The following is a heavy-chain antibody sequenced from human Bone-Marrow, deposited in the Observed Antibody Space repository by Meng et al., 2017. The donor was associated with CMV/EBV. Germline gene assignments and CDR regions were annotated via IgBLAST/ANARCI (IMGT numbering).Heavy chain of an antibody. CDR2: IIPILGIA. Sequence: SVKVSCKASGGTFSSYTISWVRQAPGQGLEWMGRIIPILGIANYAQKFQGRVTITADKSTSTAYMELRSLRSDDTAVYYCARGGGPVAGRGRNWFDPWGQGTLVTVSS. D-gene: IGHD6-19*01. CDR3: ARGGGPVAGRGRNWFDP. CDR1: GGTFSSYT. J-gene: IGHJ5*02. V-gene: IGHV1-69*02.